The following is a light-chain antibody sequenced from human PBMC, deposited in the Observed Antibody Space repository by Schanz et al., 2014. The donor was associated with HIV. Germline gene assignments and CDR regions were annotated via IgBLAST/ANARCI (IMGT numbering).Light chain of an antibody. CDR2: EVS. CDR3: CSHAGSSTWV. V-gene: IGLV2-8*01. CDR1: STDVGGYNH. Sequence: QSALTQPPSASGSPGQSVTISCTGSSTDVGGYNHVSWYQQHPGKAPKLLIYEVSKRPSGVPDRFSGSKSGNTASLTVSGLHAEDEADYYCCSHAGSSTWVFGGGTKLTVL. J-gene: IGLJ2*01.